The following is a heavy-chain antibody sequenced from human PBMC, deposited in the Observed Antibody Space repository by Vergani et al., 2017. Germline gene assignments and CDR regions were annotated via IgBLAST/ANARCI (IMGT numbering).Heavy chain of an antibody. V-gene: IGHV5-10-1*01. J-gene: IGHJ6*02. D-gene: IGHD6-19*01. CDR3: ARQVAVAGKWWGPYYYYGMDV. CDR2: IDPSDSYT. Sequence: EVQLVQYGSEVQKPGESLRISCKGSGYSFTSYWISWVRQMPGKGLEWMGRIDPSDSYTNYSPSFQGHVTISADKSISTAYLQWSSLKASDTAMYYCARQVAVAGKWWGPYYYYGMDVWGQGTTVTVSS. CDR1: GYSFTSYW.